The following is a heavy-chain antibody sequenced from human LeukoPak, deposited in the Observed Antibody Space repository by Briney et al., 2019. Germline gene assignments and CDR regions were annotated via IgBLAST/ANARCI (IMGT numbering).Heavy chain of an antibody. CDR2: ISAYNGNT. D-gene: IGHD6-19*01. V-gene: IGHV1-18*01. CDR3: ALHLTSNLIAVAGANAFDI. CDR1: GYTFTSYG. J-gene: IGHJ3*02. Sequence: ASVKVSCKASGYTFTSYGISWVRQAPRQGLEWMGWISAYNGNTNYAQKLQGRVTMTTDTSTSTAYMELRSLRSDDTAVYYCALHLTSNLIAVAGANAFDIWGQGTMVTVSS.